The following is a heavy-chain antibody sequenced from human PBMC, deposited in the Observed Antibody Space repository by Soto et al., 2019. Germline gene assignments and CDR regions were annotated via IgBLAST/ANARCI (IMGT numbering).Heavy chain of an antibody. CDR2: IFSNDEK. J-gene: IGHJ3*02. CDR3: ARADDFWSSYQDHAFDI. Sequence: QVTLKESGPVLVNPTETLTLTCTVSGFSLSNARMGVSWIRQPPGKALEWLAHIFSNDEKSYSTSLKSRLTISKDTSKSQVVLTMTNMDPVDTATYYCARADDFWSSYQDHAFDIWGQGTMVTVSS. V-gene: IGHV2-26*01. CDR1: GFSLSNARMG. D-gene: IGHD3-3*01.